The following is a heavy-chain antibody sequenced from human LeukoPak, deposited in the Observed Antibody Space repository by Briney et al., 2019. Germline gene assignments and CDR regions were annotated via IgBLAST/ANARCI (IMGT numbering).Heavy chain of an antibody. D-gene: IGHD6-19*01. CDR1: GYTFTTYD. CDR3: ARGQYSSGLGLLDY. CDR2: MNLNSGYT. J-gene: IGHJ4*02. Sequence: ASVKVSCKASGYTFTTYDINWVRQATGQGLEWMGWMNLNSGYTGYAQKFQGRVTITRDTSISTAYMELSRLRSDDTAFYYCARGQYSSGLGLLDYWGQGTLVTVSS. V-gene: IGHV1-8*03.